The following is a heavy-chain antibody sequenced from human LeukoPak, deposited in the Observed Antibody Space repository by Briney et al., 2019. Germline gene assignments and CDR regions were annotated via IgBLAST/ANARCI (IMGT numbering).Heavy chain of an antibody. V-gene: IGHV4-39*01. CDR3: ARQDYDTSYFDP. CDR1: RGSISSGSYY. J-gene: IGHJ5*02. D-gene: IGHD4-17*01. Sequence: SETLSLTCTVSRGSISSGSYYWGWIRQPPGRGLEWIGSIYYSGSTYYNPSLKSRVTISVDTSKNQFSLRLRCVTAADTALYYCARQDYDTSYFDPWGQGTLVTVSS. CDR2: IYYSGST.